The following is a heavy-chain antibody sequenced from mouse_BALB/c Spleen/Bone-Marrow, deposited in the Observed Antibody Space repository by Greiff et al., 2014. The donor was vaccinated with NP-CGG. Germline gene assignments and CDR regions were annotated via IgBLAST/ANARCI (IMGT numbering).Heavy chain of an antibody. Sequence: EVKVEESGPELVKPGASVKISCKASGYTFTDYNMHWVKQSHGKSLEWIVYIYPHNGGNGYNQKFKNKATLTVDSSSSTAYMERRSLTSEDSAVYYCARSRGTTATTYYFDYWGQGTTLTVSS. CDR2: IYPHNGGN. V-gene: IGHV1S29*02. CDR1: GYTFTDYN. CDR3: ARSRGTTATTYYFDY. J-gene: IGHJ2*01. D-gene: IGHD1-2*01.